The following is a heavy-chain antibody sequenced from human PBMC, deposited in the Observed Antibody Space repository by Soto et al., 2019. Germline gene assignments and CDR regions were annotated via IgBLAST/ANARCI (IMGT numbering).Heavy chain of an antibody. CDR3: ASRFGELTAY. V-gene: IGHV3-48*01. CDR1: GLSFSSYG. D-gene: IGHD3-10*01. CDR2: ISTSTSTI. J-gene: IGHJ4*02. Sequence: EVQLVESGGGLVQPGGSLRISCATSGLSFSSYGMNWVRQAPGKGLEWVSYISTSTSTIYYADSVKGRFTISRDNAKNSLYLQMISLRAEDTAVYYCASRFGELTAYWGQGTLVTVSS.